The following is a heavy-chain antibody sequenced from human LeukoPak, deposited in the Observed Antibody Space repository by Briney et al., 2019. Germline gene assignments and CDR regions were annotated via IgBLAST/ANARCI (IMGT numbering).Heavy chain of an antibody. CDR3: ARVVEDSSSWYGGWFDY. CDR2: IYYSGIA. CDR1: GGSISSDY. J-gene: IGHJ4*02. V-gene: IGHV4-59*08. D-gene: IGHD6-13*01. Sequence: SETLSLTCTVSGGSISSDYWSWIRQPPGKGLEWIGYIYYSGIANYNPSLKSRVTISVDTSKNQFSLKLSSVTAADTAVYYCARVVEDSSSWYGGWFDYWGQGTLVTVSS.